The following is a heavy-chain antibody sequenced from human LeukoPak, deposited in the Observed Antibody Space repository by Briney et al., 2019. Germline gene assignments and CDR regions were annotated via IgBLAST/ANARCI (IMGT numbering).Heavy chain of an antibody. CDR1: GFTFNTYW. Sequence: GGSLRLSCVASGFTFNTYWMSWVRQAPGKGLEWVANIKQDGSEKYYLDSLEGRFTISRDNAKNSVYLQIDRLRAEDSAVYYCARRGTIAVPVFWFDPWGQGTLVIVSS. CDR2: IKQDGSEK. V-gene: IGHV3-7*01. D-gene: IGHD6-19*01. CDR3: ARRGTIAVPVFWFDP. J-gene: IGHJ5*02.